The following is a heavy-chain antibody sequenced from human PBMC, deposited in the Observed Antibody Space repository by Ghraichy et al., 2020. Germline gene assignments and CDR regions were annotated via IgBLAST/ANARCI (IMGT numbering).Heavy chain of an antibody. Sequence: SETLSLTCAVYGGSFSGYYWSWIRQSPGKGLEWIGEINHSGSTNYNPSLKSRVTILVDTSKNQFSLKLSSVTAADTAVYYCARGKPGYDFWSGPTHFDYWGQGSLATVSS. CDR1: GGSFSGYY. J-gene: IGHJ4*02. CDR3: ARGKPGYDFWSGPTHFDY. CDR2: INHSGST. V-gene: IGHV4-34*01. D-gene: IGHD3-3*01.